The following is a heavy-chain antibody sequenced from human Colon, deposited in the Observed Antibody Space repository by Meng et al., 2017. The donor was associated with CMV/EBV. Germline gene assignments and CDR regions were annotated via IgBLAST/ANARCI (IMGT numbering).Heavy chain of an antibody. CDR2: ISHDGTKR. V-gene: IGHV3-30*04. CDR1: GFTFSAYP. Sequence: GESLKISCAASGFTFSAYPIHWVRQAPGKELEWVAIISHDGTKRYYAQSVKGRFTISRDNSQNTVTVQMNSLRGDDTAVYYCARGSNSSFDPWGQGTWVTVSS. D-gene: IGHD4-11*01. J-gene: IGHJ5*02. CDR3: ARGSNSSFDP.